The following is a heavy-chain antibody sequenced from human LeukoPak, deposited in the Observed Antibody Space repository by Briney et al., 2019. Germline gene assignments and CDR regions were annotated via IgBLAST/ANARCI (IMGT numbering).Heavy chain of an antibody. V-gene: IGHV4-61*02. D-gene: IGHD6-6*01. Sequence: SETLSLTCTVSGGSISSGSYYWSWIRQPAGKGLEWIGRIYTSGSTNYNPSLESRVTISVDTSKNQFSLKLSSVTAADTAVYYCARDPPSIAARPDGYYYYYYMDVWGKGTTVTVSS. J-gene: IGHJ6*03. CDR1: GGSISSGSYY. CDR2: IYTSGST. CDR3: ARDPPSIAARPDGYYYYYYMDV.